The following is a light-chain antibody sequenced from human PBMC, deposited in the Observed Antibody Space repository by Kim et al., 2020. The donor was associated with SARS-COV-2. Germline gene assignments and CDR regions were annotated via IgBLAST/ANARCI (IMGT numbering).Light chain of an antibody. J-gene: IGKJ5*01. CDR3: QQRSNWQIT. Sequence: EIFLTQSPATLSLYPGERATLSCRASQNVGDLLAWYQQKPGQAPRLLIYHASYRATGITARFSGSGSGTDFTLTISYLEPEDSAVYYCQQRSNWQITFGQGTRLEIK. CDR2: HAS. V-gene: IGKV3-11*01. CDR1: QNVGDL.